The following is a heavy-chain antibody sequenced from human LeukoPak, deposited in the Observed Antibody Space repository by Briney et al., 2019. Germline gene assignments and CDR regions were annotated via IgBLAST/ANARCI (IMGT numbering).Heavy chain of an antibody. CDR2: IYYTGNT. V-gene: IGHV4-39*01. J-gene: IGHJ4*02. Sequence: SETLSLTCTVSGGSLSSSSYYWGWIRQPPGKGLEWIGSIYYTGNTYYNPSLKSRVTISVDTSKNQFSLKLSSVTAPDTAVYYCANQPGFYHFDYWGQGTLVTVSS. CDR3: ANQPGFYHFDY. CDR1: GGSLSSSSYY.